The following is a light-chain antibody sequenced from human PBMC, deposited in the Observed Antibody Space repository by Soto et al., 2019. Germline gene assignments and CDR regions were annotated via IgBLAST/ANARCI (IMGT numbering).Light chain of an antibody. CDR2: DAS. Sequence: DIQRTQSPSTLSASVGDRVSITCRAGQSISSWLAWYQQKPGKAPKLLIYDASSLQNGVPSRFRGAESGTEFTLTISSLQPDDFATYYCQHYNSYSEAFGQGTKVDIK. J-gene: IGKJ1*01. V-gene: IGKV1-5*01. CDR1: QSISSW. CDR3: QHYNSYSEA.